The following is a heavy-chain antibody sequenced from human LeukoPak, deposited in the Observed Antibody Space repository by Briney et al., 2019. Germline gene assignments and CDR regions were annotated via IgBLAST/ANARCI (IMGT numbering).Heavy chain of an antibody. J-gene: IGHJ4*02. D-gene: IGHD6-19*01. V-gene: IGHV3-7*01. CDR2: IKTDGSQK. CDR1: GFTFNKYW. Sequence: GGSLRLSCAASGFTFNKYWMTWVRQAPGKGLEWVATIKTDGSQKYYVDSVKGRFSISRDNANNSLYLQMNSLRAEDTAVYYCARVVPAVAGPTDYWGQGTLVTVSS. CDR3: ARVVPAVAGPTDY.